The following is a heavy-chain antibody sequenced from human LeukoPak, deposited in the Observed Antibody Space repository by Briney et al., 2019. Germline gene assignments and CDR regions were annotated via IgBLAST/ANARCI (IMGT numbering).Heavy chain of an antibody. CDR1: GFSVSSNY. CDR2: ITYDGTKT. Sequence: GGSLRLSCAASGFSVSSNYMSWVRQAPGKGLGGVAFITYDGTKTYYADSVKGRFTISRDNSKNTLYLQMNSLRAEDTAVYYCARDLSRGMVTAIDIWGQGTMVTVSS. CDR3: ARDLSRGMVTAIDI. V-gene: IGHV3-30*03. J-gene: IGHJ3*02. D-gene: IGHD2-21*02.